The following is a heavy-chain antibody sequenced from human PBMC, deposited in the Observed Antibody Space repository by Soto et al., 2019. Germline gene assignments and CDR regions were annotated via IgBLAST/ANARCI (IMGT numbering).Heavy chain of an antibody. CDR3: GRDPRRGGHIFNWFDP. CDR1: GFTFSSDA. Sequence: EVQLVESGGGLVQPGGSLRLSCVTSGFTFSSDAMHWVRQAPGKGLEYVSAINNDGGSTYYANSVKGRFTISRDNSKNTLYLQMGSLRVDDTAVYYCGRDPRRGGHIFNWFDPWGQGTLVTVSS. D-gene: IGHD2-15*01. V-gene: IGHV3-64*01. CDR2: INNDGGST. J-gene: IGHJ5*02.